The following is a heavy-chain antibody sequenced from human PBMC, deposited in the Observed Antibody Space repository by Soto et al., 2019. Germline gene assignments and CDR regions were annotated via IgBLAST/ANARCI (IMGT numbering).Heavy chain of an antibody. D-gene: IGHD3-10*01. CDR1: GFTFSNYA. CDR3: ARSGHLGGGLKGYIDY. CDR2: ISYDGSHK. Sequence: QVQLVESGGGVVQPGRSLRLSCAASGFTFSNYAMHWVRQAPGKGLEWVSVISYDGSHKYYANSVKGRFTISRDNSENTLYLQMNSLRAEDTAVYYCARSGHLGGGLKGYIDYWGQGTLVTVSS. J-gene: IGHJ4*02. V-gene: IGHV3-30*04.